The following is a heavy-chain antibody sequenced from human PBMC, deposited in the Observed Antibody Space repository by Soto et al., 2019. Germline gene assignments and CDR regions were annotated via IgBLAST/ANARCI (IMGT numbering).Heavy chain of an antibody. V-gene: IGHV3-33*01. CDR1: GFAFNAYG. D-gene: IGHD6-13*01. CDR2: IWFDGSIK. Sequence: QVHLVESGGGVVQPGRSLRLSCAASGFAFNAYGMHWVRQAPGKQLEWVAVIWFDGSIKYYADSVKGRFTISRDNSKNTLYLQMNSLRGEDTAVYYCASAAGAFDNWGQGTLVTVSS. CDR3: ASAAGAFDN. J-gene: IGHJ4*02.